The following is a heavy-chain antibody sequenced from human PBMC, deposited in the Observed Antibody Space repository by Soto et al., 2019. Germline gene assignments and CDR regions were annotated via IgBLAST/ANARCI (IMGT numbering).Heavy chain of an antibody. Sequence: PGGSLRLSCGTSGFIFSSHWMTWVRQAPGKGLEWVADIKPDGSDKHYVDSVKGRFTISRDNAEHSLYLQMSSLRAEDTAVYYCARLYGSVSTFDYWGQGTQVTVSS. J-gene: IGHJ4*02. CDR1: GFIFSSHW. V-gene: IGHV3-7*01. CDR2: IKPDGSDK. D-gene: IGHD6-25*01. CDR3: ARLYGSVSTFDY.